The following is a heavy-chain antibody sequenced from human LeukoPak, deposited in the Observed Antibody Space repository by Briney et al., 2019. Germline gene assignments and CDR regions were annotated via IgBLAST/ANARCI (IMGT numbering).Heavy chain of an antibody. CDR1: GYTFTSDG. V-gene: IGHV1-18*01. J-gene: IGHJ6*02. CDR3: ARDYDVVVVAAEGTDGMDV. D-gene: IGHD2-15*01. CDR2: ISAYNGNT. Sequence: GASVKVSCKASGYTFTSDGISWGRQAPGQGLEWMGWISAYNGNTNYAQKLQGRVTKTTDTSTSTAYMELRSLRSDDTAVYYCARDYDVVVVAAEGTDGMDVWGQGTTVTVSS.